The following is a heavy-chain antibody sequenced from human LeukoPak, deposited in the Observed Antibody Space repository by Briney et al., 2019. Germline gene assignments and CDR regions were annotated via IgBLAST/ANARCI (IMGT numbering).Heavy chain of an antibody. D-gene: IGHD3-3*01. V-gene: IGHV1-69*05. CDR1: GGTFSSYA. CDR3: ASIRRGGYYLDYFDY. Sequence: SVKVSCKASGGTFSSYAISWVRQAPGQGLEWMGGIIPIFGTANYAQKFQGRVTITTDESTSTAYMELSSLRSEDTAVYYCASIRRGGYYLDYFDYWGQGTLVTVSS. CDR2: IIPIFGTA. J-gene: IGHJ4*02.